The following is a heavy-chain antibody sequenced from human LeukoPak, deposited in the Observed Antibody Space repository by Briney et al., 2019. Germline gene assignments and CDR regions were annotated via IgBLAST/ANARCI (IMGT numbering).Heavy chain of an antibody. CDR3: AREGTIFGVVIISSWFDP. D-gene: IGHD3-3*01. CDR2: IYGGGNI. V-gene: IGHV3-53*01. CDR1: GFTVSSNY. Sequence: PGGSLRLSCAASGFTVSSNYMNWVRQAPGKGLEWVSVIYGGGNIYYADSVKGRFTISRDNSKNTLYLQMNSLRAEDTAVYYCAREGTIFGVVIISSWFDPWGQGTLVTVSS. J-gene: IGHJ5*02.